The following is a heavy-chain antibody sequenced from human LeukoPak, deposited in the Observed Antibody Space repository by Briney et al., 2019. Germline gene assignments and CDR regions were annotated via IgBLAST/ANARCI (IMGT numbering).Heavy chain of an antibody. CDR2: IYYSGHT. Sequence: SSETLSLLCSVSGGSIRSYYWRWLRPPPGKGLEGIGYIYYSGHTNYSPSLKSRVTISVDTSKNQFSLNLSSVTAADTAVYYCARGIRGDYWGQGTLVTVSS. CDR3: ARGIRGDY. J-gene: IGHJ4*02. D-gene: IGHD2-21*01. V-gene: IGHV4-59*01. CDR1: GGSIRSYY.